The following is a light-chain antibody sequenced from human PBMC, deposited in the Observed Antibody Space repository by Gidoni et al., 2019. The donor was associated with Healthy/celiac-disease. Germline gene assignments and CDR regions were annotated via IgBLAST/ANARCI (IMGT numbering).Light chain of an antibody. V-gene: IGKV4-1*01. Sequence: DIVMTQSPASLSVSLGERATINCKSSQSVLYSSNHKNYLAWYQQKPGQPPKLLIYWASTRESGVPDRVSGSGSGTDFTLTISSLQAEDVAVYYCQQYYSTPQTFGQGTKVEIK. CDR1: QSVLYSSNHKNY. CDR3: QQYYSTPQT. CDR2: WAS. J-gene: IGKJ1*01.